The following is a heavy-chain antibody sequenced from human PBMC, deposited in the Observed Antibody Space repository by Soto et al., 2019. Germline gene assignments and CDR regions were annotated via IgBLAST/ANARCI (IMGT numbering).Heavy chain of an antibody. J-gene: IGHJ6*02. CDR2: ISTYNGDT. CDR3: XXXXXXXXXXXGLDV. Sequence: QVQLVQSGPEVRKPGASVKVSCEASGYTFTTSGISWVRQVPGQGLEWMGWISTYNGDTNSAQNLQGXXXXXXXXXXXXXXXXXXXXXXXXXXXXXXXXXXXXXXXXXGLDVWGQGTTVTVSS. V-gene: IGHV1-18*01. CDR1: GYTFTTSG.